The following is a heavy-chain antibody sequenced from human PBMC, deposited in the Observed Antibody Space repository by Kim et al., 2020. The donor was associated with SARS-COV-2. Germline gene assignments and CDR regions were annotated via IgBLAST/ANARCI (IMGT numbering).Heavy chain of an antibody. D-gene: IGHD5-18*01. Sequence: TNYNPSLKSRVTISVDTSKNQFSLQMSYVTASDTAVYYCARGGYSYGRRLDYWGKGTL. CDR3: ARGGYSYGRRLDY. V-gene: IGHV4-34*01. CDR2: T. J-gene: IGHJ4*02.